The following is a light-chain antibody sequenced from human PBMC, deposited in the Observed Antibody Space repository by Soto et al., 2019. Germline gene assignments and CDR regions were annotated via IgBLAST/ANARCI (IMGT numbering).Light chain of an antibody. CDR1: QSVSSSY. V-gene: IGKV3-20*01. Sequence: EIVSSQSPGTVSLSPGERATLTCRASQSVSSSYLAWYQQKPGQAPRLLIYGASSRATGIPDRFSGSGSGTDFTLTISRLEPEDFAVYYCQQYGSSPLTFGGGTKVDVK. J-gene: IGKJ4*01. CDR2: GAS. CDR3: QQYGSSPLT.